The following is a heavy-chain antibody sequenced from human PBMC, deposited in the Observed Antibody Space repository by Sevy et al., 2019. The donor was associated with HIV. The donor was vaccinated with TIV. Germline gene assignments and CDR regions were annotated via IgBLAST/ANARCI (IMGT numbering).Heavy chain of an antibody. CDR1: GYSISSGYY. CDR2: IYHSGST. J-gene: IGHJ6*03. D-gene: IGHD6-13*01. Sequence: SETLSLTCAVSGYSISSGYYWGWIRQPPGKGLEWIGSIYHSGSTYYNPSLKSRVTISVDTSKNQFSLKLSSVTAADTAVYYCASGSGSSWYDSIFPYYYMDVWGKGTTVTVSS. V-gene: IGHV4-38-2*01. CDR3: ASGSGSSWYDSIFPYYYMDV.